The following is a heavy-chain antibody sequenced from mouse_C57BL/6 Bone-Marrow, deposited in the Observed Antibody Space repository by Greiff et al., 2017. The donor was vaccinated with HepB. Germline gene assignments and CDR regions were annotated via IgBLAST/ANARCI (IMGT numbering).Heavy chain of an antibody. CDR1: GYTFTSYG. V-gene: IGHV1-81*01. CDR2: IYPRSGNT. Sequence: VPLQQSGAELARPGASVKLSCKASGYTFTSYGISWVKQRTGQGLEWIGEIYPRSGNTYYNEKFKGKATLTADKSSSTAYMELRSLTSEDSAVYFCARGAYDYDGVFDYWGQGTTLTVSS. CDR3: ARGAYDYDGVFDY. J-gene: IGHJ2*01. D-gene: IGHD2-4*01.